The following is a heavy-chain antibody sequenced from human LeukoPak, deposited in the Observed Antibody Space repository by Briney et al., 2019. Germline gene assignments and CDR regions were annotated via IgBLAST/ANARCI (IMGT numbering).Heavy chain of an antibody. CDR3: ASIKTEYSSSSALGAFDI. V-gene: IGHV1-69*05. Sequence: ASVKVSCKASGGTFSSYAISWVRQAPGQGLEWVGGIIPIFGTANYAQKFQGRVTITTDESTSTDYMELSSLRSEDTAVYYCASIKTEYSSSSALGAFDIWGQGTMVTVSS. CDR2: IIPIFGTA. CDR1: GGTFSSYA. D-gene: IGHD6-6*01. J-gene: IGHJ3*02.